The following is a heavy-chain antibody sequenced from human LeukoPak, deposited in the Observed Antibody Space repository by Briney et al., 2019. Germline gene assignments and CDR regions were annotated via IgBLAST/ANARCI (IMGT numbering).Heavy chain of an antibody. CDR3: ARVSTMVRGVIITDFDY. CDR2: IYYSGST. J-gene: IGHJ4*02. Sequence: SETQSLTCTVSGGSISSGGYYWSWIRQHPGKGLEWIGYIYYSGSTYYNPSLKSRVTISVDTSKNQFSLKLSSVTAADTAVYYCARVSTMVRGVIITDFDYWGRGTLVTVSS. CDR1: GGSISSGGYY. D-gene: IGHD3-10*01. V-gene: IGHV4-31*03.